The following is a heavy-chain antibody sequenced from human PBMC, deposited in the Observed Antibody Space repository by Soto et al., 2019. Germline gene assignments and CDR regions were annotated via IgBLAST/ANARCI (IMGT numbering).Heavy chain of an antibody. CDR1: GYTFTSYA. D-gene: IGHD2-15*01. J-gene: IGHJ4*02. Sequence: QVQLVQSGAEVKKPGASVKVSCKASGYTFTSYAMHWVRQAPGQRRAWMGGINAGNGNTKYSQKFQGRVTITRDTSASTAYMELSSLRAEDTAVYYCARADIVVVVAATTGLDYWGQGTLVTVSS. CDR3: ARADIVVVVAATTGLDY. CDR2: INAGNGNT. V-gene: IGHV1-3*01.